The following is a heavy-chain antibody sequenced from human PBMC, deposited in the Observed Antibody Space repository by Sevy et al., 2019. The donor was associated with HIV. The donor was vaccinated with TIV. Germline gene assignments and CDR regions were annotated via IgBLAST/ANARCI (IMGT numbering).Heavy chain of an antibody. D-gene: IGHD3-9*01. CDR1: GYTFTGYY. Sequence: ASVKVSCKASGYTFTGYYMHWVRQAPGQGLEWMGRINPNSGGTNYTQKFQGRVTMTRDTSISTAYMELSRLRSDDTAVYYCARDGYDILTGYYNGGVFDYWGQGTLVTVSS. J-gene: IGHJ4*02. CDR2: INPNSGGT. CDR3: ARDGYDILTGYYNGGVFDY. V-gene: IGHV1-2*06.